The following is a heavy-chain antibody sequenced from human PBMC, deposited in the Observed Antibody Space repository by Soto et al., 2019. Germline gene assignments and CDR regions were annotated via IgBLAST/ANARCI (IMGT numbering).Heavy chain of an antibody. CDR2: ISSSSSTT. J-gene: IGHJ4*02. Sequence: EVQLVESGGGLVQPGGSLRLSCAASGFAFTSYSMNWVRQAPGKGLEWVSYISSSSSTTYYADSVKGRFTISRDNAKNSLYLQMNSLREEDTAVYYCARDSAAVAGNDAFDCWGQGTLLAVSS. D-gene: IGHD6-19*01. CDR1: GFAFTSYS. CDR3: ARDSAAVAGNDAFDC. V-gene: IGHV3-48*02.